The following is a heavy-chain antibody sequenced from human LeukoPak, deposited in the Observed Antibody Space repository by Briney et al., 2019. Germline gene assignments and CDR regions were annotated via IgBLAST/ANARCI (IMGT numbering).Heavy chain of an antibody. CDR1: GGSISSYY. Sequence: KASETLSLTCTVSGGSISSYYWSWIRQPPGKGLEWIGYIYYSGSTNYNPSLKSRVTISVDTSKNQFSLKLSSVTAADTAVYYCARDRDYYDSSAIPGGIDVWGQGTTVTVSS. V-gene: IGHV4-59*01. J-gene: IGHJ6*02. CDR2: IYYSGST. CDR3: ARDRDYYDSSAIPGGIDV. D-gene: IGHD3-22*01.